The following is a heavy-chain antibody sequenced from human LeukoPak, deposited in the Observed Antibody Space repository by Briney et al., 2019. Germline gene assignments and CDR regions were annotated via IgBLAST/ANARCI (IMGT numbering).Heavy chain of an antibody. J-gene: IGHJ4*02. CDR1: GFTFSTSW. D-gene: IGHD1-26*01. Sequence: PGGSLRLSCAASGFTFSTSWMSWVRQVPGKGLEWIGENDRSGTTNYNPSLKSRVTISVDTTMNHFSLKLNSVTAADTAVYYCARAGPSVWELPWYWGQGTLVTVSS. V-gene: IGHV4-34*01. CDR2: NDRSGTT. CDR3: ARAGPSVWELPWY.